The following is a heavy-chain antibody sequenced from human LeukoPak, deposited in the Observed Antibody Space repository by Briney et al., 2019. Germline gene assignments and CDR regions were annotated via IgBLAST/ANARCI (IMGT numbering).Heavy chain of an antibody. J-gene: IGHJ5*02. CDR3: ARASRYSSGAFDP. Sequence: SETLSLTCTVSGGSISSGGYYWSWIRQHPGKGLEWIGYIHYSGSTYYNPSLKSRVTISVDTSKNQFSLKLSSVTAADTAVYYCARASRYSSGAFDPWGQGTLVTVSS. CDR2: IHYSGST. D-gene: IGHD6-19*01. CDR1: GGSISSGGYY. V-gene: IGHV4-31*03.